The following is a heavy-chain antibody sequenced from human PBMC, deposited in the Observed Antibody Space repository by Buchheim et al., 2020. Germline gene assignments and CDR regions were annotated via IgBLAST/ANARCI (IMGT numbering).Heavy chain of an antibody. V-gene: IGHV3-33*08. J-gene: IGHJ4*02. CDR2: IWYDGSNK. D-gene: IGHD2-15*01. CDR3: ARGRGGSCSIFDY. Sequence: QVQLVESGGGLVQPGRSLRLSCAASGFTFSSYAMHWVRQAPGKGLEWVAVIWYDGSNKYYADSVKGRFTISRYHSNNTLYLQMNSLRAEDTAVYYCARGRGGSCSIFDYWGQGTL. CDR1: GFTFSSYA.